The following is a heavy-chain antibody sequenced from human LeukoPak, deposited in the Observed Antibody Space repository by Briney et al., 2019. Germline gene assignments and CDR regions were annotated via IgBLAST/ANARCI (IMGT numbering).Heavy chain of an antibody. V-gene: IGHV3-64*01. CDR2: ISSNGGST. Sequence: GGSLRLSCAASGFTFSSYAMHWVRQAPGKGLEYVSAISSNGGSTYYANSVKGRFTISRDNSKNTLYLQMGSLRAEDMAVYYCARDWLGSSDAWGQGTLVTVSS. D-gene: IGHD6-13*01. CDR3: ARDWLGSSDA. J-gene: IGHJ5*02. CDR1: GFTFSSYA.